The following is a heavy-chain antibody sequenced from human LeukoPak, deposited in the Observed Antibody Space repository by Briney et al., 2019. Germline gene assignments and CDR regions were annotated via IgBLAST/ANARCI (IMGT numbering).Heavy chain of an antibody. D-gene: IGHD3-16*02. CDR1: GGSISSYY. CDR3: ARGPPYDLRLGELSLNY. J-gene: IGHJ4*02. CDR2: IYTSGST. V-gene: IGHV4-4*07. Sequence: SETLSPTCTVSGGSISSYYWSWIRQPAGKGLEWIGRIYTSGSTNYNPSLKSRVTISVDTSKNQFSLKLSSVTAADTAVYYCARGPPYDLRLGELSLNYWGQGTLVTVSS.